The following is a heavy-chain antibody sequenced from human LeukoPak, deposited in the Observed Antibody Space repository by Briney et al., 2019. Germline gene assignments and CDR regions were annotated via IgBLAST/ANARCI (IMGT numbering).Heavy chain of an antibody. Sequence: SETLSLTCTVSGGSISSSSYYWGWIRQPPGKGLEWIGSIYYSGSTYYNPSLKSRVTISVDTSKNQFSLKLSSVTAADTAVYYCARRCCCSTSSGWFDPWGQGTLVAVSS. D-gene: IGHD2-2*01. CDR3: ARRCCCSTSSGWFDP. CDR1: GGSISSSSYY. V-gene: IGHV4-39*01. CDR2: IYYSGST. J-gene: IGHJ5*02.